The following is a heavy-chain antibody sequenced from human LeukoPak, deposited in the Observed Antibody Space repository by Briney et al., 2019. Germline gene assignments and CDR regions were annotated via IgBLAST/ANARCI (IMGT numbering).Heavy chain of an antibody. CDR2: INAGNGNT. CDR3: ARSSDYYTSGTVYGDAFDI. D-gene: IGHD3-10*01. J-gene: IGHJ3*02. Sequence: ASVKVSCKASGYTFTSYAMRWVRQAPGQRLEWMGWINAGNGNTKYSQKFQGRVTITRDTSASTAYMELSSLRSEDTAVYYCARSSDYYTSGTVYGDAFDIWGQGTMVTVSS. CDR1: GYTFTSYA. V-gene: IGHV1-3*01.